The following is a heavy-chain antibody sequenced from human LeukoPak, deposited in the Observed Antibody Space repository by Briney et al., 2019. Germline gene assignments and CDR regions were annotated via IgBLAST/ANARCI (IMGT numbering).Heavy chain of an antibody. J-gene: IGHJ4*02. Sequence: ASVKVSCKASGYTFTGYYMHWVRLAPGQGLEWMGWINPNSGGTNYAQKFQGRVTMTRDTSISTAYMELSRLRSDDTAVYYCARVPLSYYGSGSYYKHSADYWGQGTLVTVSS. CDR1: GYTFTGYY. CDR3: ARVPLSYYGSGSYYKHSADY. CDR2: INPNSGGT. V-gene: IGHV1-2*02. D-gene: IGHD3-10*01.